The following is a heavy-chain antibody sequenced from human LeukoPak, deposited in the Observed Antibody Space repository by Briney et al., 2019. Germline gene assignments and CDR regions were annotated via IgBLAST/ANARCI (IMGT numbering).Heavy chain of an antibody. CDR1: GFTVSSSY. J-gene: IGHJ4*02. Sequence: GGSLRLSCAVSGFTVSSSYLSWVRQAPGKGLEWVSVINSGGTTYYADPVKGRFTISRDNAKDTLYLQMNSLRAEDTAVYYCVTRMSSSSLLDYWGQGTLVTVSP. V-gene: IGHV3-66*01. D-gene: IGHD6-6*01. CDR3: VTRMSSSSLLDY. CDR2: INSGGTT.